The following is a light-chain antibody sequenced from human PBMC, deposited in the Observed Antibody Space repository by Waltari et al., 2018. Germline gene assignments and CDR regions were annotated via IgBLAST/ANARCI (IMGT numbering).Light chain of an antibody. CDR1: QSVVFSSNNKNY. CDR2: WAS. V-gene: IGKV4-1*01. CDR3: QQCYTFPYT. Sequence: DIVLTQSPDSLAVSLGERATINCKSSQSVVFSSNNKNYLAWYQQKPGQPPKLPINWASTRESGVPDRFSGGGSGADFTLTISSLQAEDVEVYYCQQCYTFPYTFGQGTKLEIK. J-gene: IGKJ2*01.